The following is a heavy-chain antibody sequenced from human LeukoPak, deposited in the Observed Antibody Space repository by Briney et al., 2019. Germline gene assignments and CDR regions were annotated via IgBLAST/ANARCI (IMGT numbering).Heavy chain of an antibody. CDR2: IKGDGSQK. D-gene: IGHD5-18*01. CDR3: VRDRPPDTTIVRLDS. J-gene: IGHJ4*02. Sequence: GGSLRLSCAASGAFSRYWMSWVRQAPGKGLEWVANIKGDGSQKYYVDSVKGRLTISGDNAKNSLYLQMSSLRVDDTAVYYCVRDRPPDTTIVRLDSWGRGTLVTVSS. CDR1: GAFSRYW. V-gene: IGHV3-7*04.